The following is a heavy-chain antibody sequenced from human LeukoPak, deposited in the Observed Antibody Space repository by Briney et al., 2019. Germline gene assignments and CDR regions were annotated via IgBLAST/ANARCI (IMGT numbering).Heavy chain of an antibody. CDR2: ISGSGGST. Sequence: PGGSPRLSCAASGFTFSSYAMSWVRQAPGKGLEWVSAISGSGGSTYYADSVKGRFTISRDNSKNTLYLQMNSLRAEDTAVYYCAKGSSWLAEQSYNWFDPWGQGTLVTVSS. CDR1: GFTFSSYA. D-gene: IGHD6-19*01. J-gene: IGHJ5*02. V-gene: IGHV3-23*01. CDR3: AKGSSWLAEQSYNWFDP.